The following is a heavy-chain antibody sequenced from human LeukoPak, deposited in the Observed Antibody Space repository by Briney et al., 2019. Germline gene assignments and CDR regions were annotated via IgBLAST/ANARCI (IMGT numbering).Heavy chain of an antibody. V-gene: IGHV3-30*03. CDR1: GFTFSSYG. D-gene: IGHD5-24*01. Sequence: GRSLRLSCAASGFTFSSYGMHWVRQAPGKGLEWVAVISYDGSNKYYADSVKGRFTISRDNSKNTLYLQMNSLRAEDTAVYYCAISPQYYFDYWGQGTLVTVSS. CDR3: AISPQYYFDY. J-gene: IGHJ4*02. CDR2: ISYDGSNK.